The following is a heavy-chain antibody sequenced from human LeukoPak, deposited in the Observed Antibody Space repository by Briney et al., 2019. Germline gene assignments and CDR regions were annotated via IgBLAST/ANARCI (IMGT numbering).Heavy chain of an antibody. CDR3: AKGQGSTTGRFEY. V-gene: IGHV3-23*01. J-gene: IGHJ4*02. CDR1: GFTFRSYA. CDR2: ISDGGGDT. D-gene: IGHD1-1*01. Sequence: PGGSLRLSCAASGFTFRSYAMTWVRQAPGKGLEWVSSISDGGGDTHYAESVKGRFTISRDNSKNTLSLQMNSLRAEDTAVYYCAKGQGSTTGRFEYWGQGTLVTVSS.